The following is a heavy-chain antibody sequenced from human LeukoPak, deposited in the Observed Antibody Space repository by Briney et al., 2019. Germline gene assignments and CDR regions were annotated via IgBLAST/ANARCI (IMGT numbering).Heavy chain of an antibody. CDR2: ISRSSSYI. CDR3: ARDGVTTFIFDY. Sequence: GGSLRLSCAASGFTFSSYSMNWVRQAPGKGLEWVSSISRSSSYIYYADSVKGRFTISRDNAKNSLYLQMNSLRAEDTAVYYCARDGVTTFIFDYWGQGTLVTVSS. J-gene: IGHJ4*02. V-gene: IGHV3-21*01. D-gene: IGHD2-8*01. CDR1: GFTFSSYS.